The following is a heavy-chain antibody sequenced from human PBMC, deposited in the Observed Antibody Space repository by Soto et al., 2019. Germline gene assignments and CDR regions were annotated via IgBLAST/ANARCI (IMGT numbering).Heavy chain of an antibody. D-gene: IGHD2-15*01. CDR2: TYYRSKWTN. Sequence: QVQLQQSGPGLVKPSQTLSLTCAISGDSVSSTSASXNWXXXXXXRGLEWLGRTYYRSKWTNDYAVSVKSRITINPDTSKNQFSLQLSSVTPEDTAMYYCVRGYSSSFDYWGQGTLVTVSS. CDR3: VRGYSSSFDY. V-gene: IGHV6-1*01. CDR1: GDSVSSTSAS. J-gene: IGHJ4*02.